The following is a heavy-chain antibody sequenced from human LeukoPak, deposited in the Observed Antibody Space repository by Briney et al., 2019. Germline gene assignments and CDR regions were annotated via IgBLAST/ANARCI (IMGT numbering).Heavy chain of an antibody. J-gene: IGHJ6*02. CDR1: GFTFSSCA. CDR3: AKSRGQYGDYLFNYYGMDV. D-gene: IGHD4-17*01. CDR2: ISDSGGTT. V-gene: IGHV3-23*01. Sequence: GGSLRLSCAASGFTFSSCAMSWVRQAPGKGLEWVSGISDSGGTTYHADSVKGRFTISRDNSKNTLYLQMNSLRAEDTALYYCAKSRGQYGDYLFNYYGMDVWGQGTTVTVS.